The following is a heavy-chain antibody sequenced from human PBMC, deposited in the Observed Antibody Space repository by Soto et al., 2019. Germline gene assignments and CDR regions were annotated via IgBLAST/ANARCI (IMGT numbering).Heavy chain of an antibody. D-gene: IGHD1-26*01. CDR2: IHYSGRT. V-gene: IGHV4-59*12. CDR1: NGSISGFY. J-gene: IGHJ4*02. Sequence: SETLSLTCSFSNGSISGFYWTWIRQPPGKILEWIGYIHYSGRTDYNPSLTSRATMSVDTSKNQFSLNLKSITAADTAVYYCVRVGVGIGNHFDSWGRGTLVTVSS. CDR3: VRVGVGIGNHFDS.